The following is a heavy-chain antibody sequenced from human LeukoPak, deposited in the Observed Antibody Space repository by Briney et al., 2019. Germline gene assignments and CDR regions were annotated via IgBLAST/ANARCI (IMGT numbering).Heavy chain of an antibody. CDR2: NSGYKGNT. CDR3: ARDHGGKVDRYFDL. J-gene: IGHJ2*01. V-gene: IGHV1-18*01. D-gene: IGHD2-15*01. CDR1: GYPFGSYG. Sequence: GASVKVSCKASGYPFGSYGISWVGQAPGQGLEWMGWNSGYKGNTKYAQKFQGRVTMTTDTSTSTAYMELRSLRSDDTAVYYCARDHGGKVDRYFDLWGRGTLVTVSS.